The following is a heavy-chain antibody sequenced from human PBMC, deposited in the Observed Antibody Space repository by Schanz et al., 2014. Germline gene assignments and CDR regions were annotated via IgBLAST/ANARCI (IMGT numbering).Heavy chain of an antibody. J-gene: IGHJ6*03. CDR1: GFIFSDYY. CDR3: AKGPYYYYYMDV. CDR2: ISSGGTTT. Sequence: VHLLESGGGLVKPGGSLRLSCAASGFIFSDYYMAWIRQAPGKGPEYVSYISSGGTTTYHSDSVKGRFTISRDNTKNSLFLQLNSLRADDTAVYYCAKGPYYYYYMDVWGNGTTVTVSS. V-gene: IGHV3-11*04.